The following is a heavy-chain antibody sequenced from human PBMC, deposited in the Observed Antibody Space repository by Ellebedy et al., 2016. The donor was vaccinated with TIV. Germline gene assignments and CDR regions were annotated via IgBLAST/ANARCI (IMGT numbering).Heavy chain of an antibody. CDR2: ISSSSSYI. V-gene: IGHV3-21*01. J-gene: IGHJ4*02. CDR1: GFTFSSYS. Sequence: GGSLRLXXAASGFTFSSYSMNWVRQAPGKGLEWVSSISSSSSYIYYADSVKGRFTISRDNAKNSLYLQMNSLRAEDTAVYYCARMRYSYGYRLDYWGQGTLVTVSS. CDR3: ARMRYSYGYRLDY. D-gene: IGHD5-18*01.